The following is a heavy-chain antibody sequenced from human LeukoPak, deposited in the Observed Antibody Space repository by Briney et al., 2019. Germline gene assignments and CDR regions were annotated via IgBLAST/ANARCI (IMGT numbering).Heavy chain of an antibody. J-gene: IGHJ5*02. Sequence: SETLSLTCAVYGGSFSGYYWGWIRQPPGKGLEWIGEINHSGSTNYNPSLKSRVTISVDTSKNQFSLKLSSVTAADTAVYYCARRPLSDGSGSFCSWLDPWGQGTLVTVSS. D-gene: IGHD3-10*01. CDR3: ARRPLSDGSGSFCSWLDP. V-gene: IGHV4-34*01. CDR2: INHSGST. CDR1: GGSFSGYY.